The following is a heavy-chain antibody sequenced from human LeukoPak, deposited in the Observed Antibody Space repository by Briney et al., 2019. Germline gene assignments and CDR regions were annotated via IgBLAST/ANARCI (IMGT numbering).Heavy chain of an antibody. CDR1: GGSISSGDYY. D-gene: IGHD3-9*01. Sequence: SETLSLTCTVSGGSISSGDYYWSWIRQPPGKGLEGIGYIYYSGSTYYNPSLKRRVTISVDTSKNQFSLKLSSVSAADTAVYYCARVGRAYDILTGYYHNWFDPWGQGTLVTVSS. CDR3: ARVGRAYDILTGYYHNWFDP. V-gene: IGHV4-30-4*01. CDR2: IYYSGST. J-gene: IGHJ5*02.